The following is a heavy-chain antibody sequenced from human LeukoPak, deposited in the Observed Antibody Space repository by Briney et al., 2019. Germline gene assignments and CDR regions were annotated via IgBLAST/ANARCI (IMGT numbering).Heavy chain of an antibody. CDR2: IYYSGST. J-gene: IGHJ5*02. CDR1: GDSISRHY. CDR3: ARGNSGYSYPHGFDP. Sequence: SETLSLTCSVSGDSISRHYWSWIRQPPGKGLEWIGYIYYSGSTNYNPSLKSRVTISVDTSKNQFSLKLSSVTAADTAVYYCARGNSGYSYPHGFDPWGQGTLVTVSS. D-gene: IGHD5-18*01. V-gene: IGHV4-59*11.